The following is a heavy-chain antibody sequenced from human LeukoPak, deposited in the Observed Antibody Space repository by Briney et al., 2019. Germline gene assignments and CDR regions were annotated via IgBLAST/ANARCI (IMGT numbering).Heavy chain of an antibody. V-gene: IGHV4-34*01. CDR2: INHSGST. CDR1: GGSFSGYY. D-gene: IGHD6-6*01. J-gene: IGHJ4*02. CDR3: ARVDPDSSSTLEVFDY. Sequence: SETLSLTCAVYGGSFSGYYWSWIRQPPGKGLEWIGEINHSGSTNYNPSLKSRVTISVDTSKNQFSLKLSSVTAADTAVYYCARVDPDSSSTLEVFDYWGQGTLVTVSS.